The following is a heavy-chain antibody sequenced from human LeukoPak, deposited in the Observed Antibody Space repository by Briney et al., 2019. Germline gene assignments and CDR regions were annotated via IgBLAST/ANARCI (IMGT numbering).Heavy chain of an antibody. CDR1: DGSITGYY. J-gene: IGHJ4*02. CDR2: IYYSGNT. Sequence: SETLSLTCTVSDGSITGYYWSWIRQPPGKGLDWIGYIYYSGNTNYNPSLKSRVTISVDTSKNQFSLKLSSVTAADTAVYYCARGGDSGSYSTPFDYWGQGTLVTVSS. V-gene: IGHV4-59*01. D-gene: IGHD1-26*01. CDR3: ARGGDSGSYSTPFDY.